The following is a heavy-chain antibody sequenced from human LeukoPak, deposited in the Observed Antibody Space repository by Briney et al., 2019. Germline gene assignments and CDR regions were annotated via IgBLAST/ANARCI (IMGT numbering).Heavy chain of an antibody. J-gene: IGHJ4*02. CDR2: IWYDGSEK. D-gene: IGHD2-2*01. Sequence: GGSLRLSCAASGFTFSSYAMHWVRQAPGKGLEWVAVIWYDGSEKYYADSVKGRFTISRDNSKNTLYLQMNSLRAEDTAVYYCARDLCSTTSCLDYWGQGTLVTVSS. V-gene: IGHV3-33*08. CDR1: GFTFSSYA. CDR3: ARDLCSTTSCLDY.